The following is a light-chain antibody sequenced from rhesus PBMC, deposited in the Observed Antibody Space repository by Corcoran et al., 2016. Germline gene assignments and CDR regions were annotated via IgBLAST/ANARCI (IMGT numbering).Light chain of an antibody. CDR2: GAS. J-gene: IGKJ4*01. CDR1: QSVNSY. Sequence: EIVMTQSPATLALSPGERATLSGRASQSVNSYLAWYQQKPGQAPRLLIYGASSRATGIPDRLSGSGSGTEFTLTISSLEPEVIGVYFCLQSSNWLTFGGGTKVELK. CDR3: LQSSNWLT. V-gene: IGKV3-24*03.